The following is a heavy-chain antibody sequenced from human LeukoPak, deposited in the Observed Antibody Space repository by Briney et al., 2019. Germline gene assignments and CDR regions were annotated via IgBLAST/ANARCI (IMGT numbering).Heavy chain of an antibody. CDR3: ARGPEQLWLRYYYYGMDV. D-gene: IGHD5-18*01. V-gene: IGHV1-8*01. J-gene: IGHJ6*02. CDR1: GYTFTSYD. CDR2: MNPNSGNT. Sequence: ASVKVSCKASGYTFTSYDINWVRQATGQGLEWMGWMNPNSGNTGYAQKFQGRVTMTRNTSISTAYMELSSLRSEDTAVYYCARGPEQLWLRYYYYGMDVWGQGTTVTVSS.